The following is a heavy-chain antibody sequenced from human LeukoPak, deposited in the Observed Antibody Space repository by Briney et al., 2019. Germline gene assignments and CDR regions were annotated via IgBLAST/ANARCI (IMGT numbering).Heavy chain of an antibody. V-gene: IGHV3-7*03. CDR1: GFTFRTYW. CDR3: AKDGGLWVSAHWGDS. D-gene: IGHD7-27*01. CDR2: IKHDGSEK. J-gene: IGHJ4*02. Sequence: GGSLRLSCAAFGFTFRTYWMSWVRQPPGKGLEWVANIKHDGSEKYYVDSVKGRFTISRDNAKNSLYLQMNSLRAEDTAVYYCAKDGGLWVSAHWGDSWGRGTLVTVSS.